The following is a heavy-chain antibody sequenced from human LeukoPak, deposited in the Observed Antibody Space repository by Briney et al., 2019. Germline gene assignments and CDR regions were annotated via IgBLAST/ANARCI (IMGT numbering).Heavy chain of an antibody. V-gene: IGHV3-7*01. CDR2: INQDGNDT. Sequence: GGSLRLSCAASGFTFSSYWMSWVRQAPGKVLEWVANINQDGNDTNYVDSVKGRFTISRDNAKNSLYLQMNSLRAEDTAVFYCARDRAFSTFDYWGQGTLVTVSS. J-gene: IGHJ4*02. CDR3: ARDRAFSTFDY. CDR1: GFTFSSYW. D-gene: IGHD3-16*01.